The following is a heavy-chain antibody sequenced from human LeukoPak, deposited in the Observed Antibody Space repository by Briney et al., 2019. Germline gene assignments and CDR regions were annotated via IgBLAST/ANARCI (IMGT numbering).Heavy chain of an antibody. CDR3: ARDRSAAARNRGNWFDP. D-gene: IGHD6-13*01. CDR2: INPNSGGT. CDR1: GYTFTGYY. J-gene: IGHJ5*02. V-gene: IGHV1-2*02. Sequence: ASVKVSCKASGYTFTGYYIHWERQAPGQGLEWMGWINPNSGGTNYAQKFQGRVTMTRDTSISTAYMELSRLRSDDTAVYYCARDRSAAARNRGNWFDPWGQGTLVTVSS.